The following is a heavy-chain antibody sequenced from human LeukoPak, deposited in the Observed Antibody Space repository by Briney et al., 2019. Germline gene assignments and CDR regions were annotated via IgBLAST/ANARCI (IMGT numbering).Heavy chain of an antibody. CDR3: AKESTQNRFDP. CDR1: GFTFSSYG. D-gene: IGHD2-15*01. V-gene: IGHV3-33*06. J-gene: IGHJ5*02. CDR2: IWYDGSNK. Sequence: PGGSLRLSXAASGFTFSSYGMHWVRQAPGKGLEWVAVIWYDGSNKYYADSVKGRFTISRDNSKNTLYLQMNSLRAEDTAVYYCAKESTQNRFDPWGQGTLVTVSS.